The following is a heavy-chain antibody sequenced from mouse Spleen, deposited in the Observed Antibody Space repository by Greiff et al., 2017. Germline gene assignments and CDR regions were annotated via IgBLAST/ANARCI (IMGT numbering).Heavy chain of an antibody. CDR2: IDPSDSYT. Sequence: QVQLQQPGAELVRPGTSVKLSCKASGYTFTSYWMHWVKQRPGQGLEWIGVIDPSDSYTNYNQKFKGKATLTVDTSSSTAYMQLSSLTSEDSAVYYCARAEKNGYYGYFDVWGAGTTVTVSS. CDR1: GYTFTSYW. V-gene: IGHV1-59*01. J-gene: IGHJ1*01. CDR3: ARAEKNGYYGYFDV. D-gene: IGHD2-2*01.